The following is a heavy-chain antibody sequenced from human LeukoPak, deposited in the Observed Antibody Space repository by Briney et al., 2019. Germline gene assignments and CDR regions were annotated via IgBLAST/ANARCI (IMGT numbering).Heavy chain of an antibody. CDR1: GDSISSYY. CDR3: ARRSTYYDILTGYRSYYFDY. J-gene: IGHJ4*02. CDR2: IYYSGST. D-gene: IGHD3-9*01. Sequence: PSETLSLTCTVSGDSISSYYWSWIRQPPGKGLEWIAYIYYSGSTSYNPSLKSRVTISVDTSKNQFSLKLSSVTAADTAVYYCARRSTYYDILTGYRSYYFDYWGQGTLVTVSS. V-gene: IGHV4-59*08.